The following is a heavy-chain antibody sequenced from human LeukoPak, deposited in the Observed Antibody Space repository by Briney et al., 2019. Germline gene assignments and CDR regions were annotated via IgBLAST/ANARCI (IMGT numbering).Heavy chain of an antibody. J-gene: IGHJ6*03. CDR3: ARAGGFLGYMDV. V-gene: IGHV4-61*02. CDR1: GGSISSGSYY. D-gene: IGHD3-3*01. CDR2: IYTSGST. Sequence: SQTLSLTCTVSGGSISSGSYYWSWIRQPAGKGLEWIGRIYTSGSTNYNPSLKSRVTISVDTSKNQFSLNLSSVTAADTAVYYCARAGGFLGYMDVWGKGTTVTVSS.